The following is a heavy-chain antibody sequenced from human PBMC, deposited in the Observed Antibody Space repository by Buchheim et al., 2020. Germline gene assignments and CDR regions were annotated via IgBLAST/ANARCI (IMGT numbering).Heavy chain of an antibody. D-gene: IGHD4-23*01. Sequence: EVQLVESGGGLVQPGGSLRLSCAASGFTFSSYWMSWVRQAPGKGLEWVANIKQDGSEKYYVDSVKGRFTISRDNAKNSLYLQMNSLRAEDTAVYYCARGAEHLTHYYYYYYMDVWGKGTT. CDR2: IKQDGSEK. V-gene: IGHV3-7*01. J-gene: IGHJ6*03. CDR1: GFTFSSYW. CDR3: ARGAEHLTHYYYYYYMDV.